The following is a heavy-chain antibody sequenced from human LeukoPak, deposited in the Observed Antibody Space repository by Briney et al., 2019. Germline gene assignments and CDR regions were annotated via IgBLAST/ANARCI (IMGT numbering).Heavy chain of an antibody. CDR1: GFTFSNYA. J-gene: IGHJ4*02. D-gene: IGHD3-22*01. CDR3: ALQSRDFDSSGFYFDY. V-gene: IGHV3-64*01. Sequence: GGSLRLSCAASGFTFSNYAMHWVRQALGKGLEYVSAISSNGGSTYYANSVKGRFTISRDNSKNALYLQMGSLRAEDMAVYYCALQSRDFDSSGFYFDYWGRGTLVTVSS. CDR2: ISSNGGST.